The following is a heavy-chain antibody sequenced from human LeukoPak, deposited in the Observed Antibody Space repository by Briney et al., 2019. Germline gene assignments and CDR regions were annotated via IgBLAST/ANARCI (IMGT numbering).Heavy chain of an antibody. J-gene: IGHJ4*02. D-gene: IGHD5-18*01. CDR1: DGTFTFCY. V-gene: IGHV4-34*01. CDR2: SGQSGGA. Sequence: SETLSLTCDVVDGTFTFCYWSWIRQPPGKGLEWIGESGQSGGANYNPSLRNRVIISVEASSNQISLKMTSVTAADTAVYYCARGRGHSYGLWGQGKLVIVSS. CDR3: ARGRGHSYGL.